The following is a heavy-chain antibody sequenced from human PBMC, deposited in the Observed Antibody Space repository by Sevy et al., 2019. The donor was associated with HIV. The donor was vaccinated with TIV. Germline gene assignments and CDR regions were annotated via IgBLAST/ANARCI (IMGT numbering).Heavy chain of an antibody. CDR2: IKKDGSER. CDR1: GFTFSSYW. J-gene: IGHJ6*02. CDR3: ARDCSSSTCLWGLDV. Sequence: GGSLRLSCGGSGFTFSSYWMSWVRQAPGKGLEWVANIKKDGSERYYVDSVKGRFTISRDNAKKSLYLQMNSLRTEDTAVYYCARDCSSSTCLWGLDVWGQGTTLTVSS. D-gene: IGHD2-2*01. V-gene: IGHV3-7*03.